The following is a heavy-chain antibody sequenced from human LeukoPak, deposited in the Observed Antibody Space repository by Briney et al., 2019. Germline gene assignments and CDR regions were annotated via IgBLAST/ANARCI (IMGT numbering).Heavy chain of an antibody. J-gene: IGHJ4*02. D-gene: IGHD3-22*01. Sequence: PGGSLRLSCAASGFTFSSYSMNWVRQAPGKGLEWVSSISSSSSYIYYADSVKGRFTISRDNAKNTLYLQMNSLRAEDTAVYYCARALNYYDSTRTDYWGQGTLVTVSS. CDR3: ARALNYYDSTRTDY. CDR1: GFTFSSYS. V-gene: IGHV3-21*01. CDR2: ISSSSSYI.